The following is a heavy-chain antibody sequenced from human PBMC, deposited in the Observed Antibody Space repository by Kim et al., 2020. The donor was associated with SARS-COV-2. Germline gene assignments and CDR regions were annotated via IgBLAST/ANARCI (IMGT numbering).Heavy chain of an antibody. V-gene: IGHV4-31*03. CDR3: ARDKGGYYYGSGSPPSYGMDV. Sequence: SETLSLTCTVSGVSIISGGYYWSWISQHPGKGLEWIGYIYYSGSTYYNPSLKSRVTISVDTSKNQFSLKLSSVTAADTAVYYCARDKGGYYYGSGSPPSYGMDVCGQGTTVTVSS. J-gene: IGHJ6*02. D-gene: IGHD3-10*01. CDR2: IYYSGST. CDR1: GVSIISGGYY.